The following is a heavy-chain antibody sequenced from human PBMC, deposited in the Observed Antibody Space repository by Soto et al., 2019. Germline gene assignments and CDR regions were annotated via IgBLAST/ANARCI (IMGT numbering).Heavy chain of an antibody. CDR3: ARPLDYSSIRQFDP. D-gene: IGHD6-13*01. V-gene: IGHV4-59*01. CDR1: GVSISSYY. CDR2: IYYSGSS. Sequence: PSETLSLTCTVSGVSISSYYWSWIRQPPGKGLEWIGYIYYSGSSNYNPSLKSRVTISVDTSKNQFSLKLSSVTAADTAVYYCARPLDYSSIRQFDPWGQGTMVTVYS. J-gene: IGHJ5*02.